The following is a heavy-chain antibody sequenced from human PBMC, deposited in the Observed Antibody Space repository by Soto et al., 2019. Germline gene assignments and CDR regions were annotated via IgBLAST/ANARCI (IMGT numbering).Heavy chain of an antibody. Sequence: QVQLVQSGAEVKKPGSSVKVSCKASGGTFSSYAISWVRQAPGQGLEWMGGIIPIFGTANYAQKFQGRVTITADESTSTAYLELSSLRSEDTAVYYCEILPYCSRTSCYPSIAARPILDWGQGTLVTVSS. D-gene: IGHD2-2*01. CDR3: EILPYCSRTSCYPSIAARPILD. V-gene: IGHV1-69*01. J-gene: IGHJ4*02. CDR1: GGTFSSYA. CDR2: IIPIFGTA.